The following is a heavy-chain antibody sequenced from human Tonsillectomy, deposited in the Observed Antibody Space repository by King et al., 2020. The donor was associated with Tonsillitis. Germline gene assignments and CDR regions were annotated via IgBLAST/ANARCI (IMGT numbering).Heavy chain of an antibody. Sequence: QLVQSGGGLVKRGGSLRLSCAASGFTFSDFYMTWIRQAPGKGLEWVSYISSSSSHTNCADSVKGRFTISRNNVKNSLYLQMISLRAEDTAVYYCARKNGAYDYDYWGQGTLVTVSS. CDR3: ARKNGAYDYDY. V-gene: IGHV3-11*05. J-gene: IGHJ4*02. CDR1: GFTFSDFY. CDR2: ISSSSSHT. D-gene: IGHD5-12*01.